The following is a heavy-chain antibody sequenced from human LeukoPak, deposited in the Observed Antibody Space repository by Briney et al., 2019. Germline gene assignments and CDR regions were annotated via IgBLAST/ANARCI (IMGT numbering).Heavy chain of an antibody. CDR3: AKGATRIVVLPAAIRQDCFDP. V-gene: IGHV3-23*01. CDR2: ISGSGGNT. CDR1: GFTFSSYA. Sequence: PGGSLRLSCAASGFTFSSYAMSCGRQAPGMGLEWVSSISGSGGNTYYADSVKGRFTISRDNSKDTLYLQMNSLRTEDTAVYYCAKGATRIVVLPAAIRQDCFDPWGQGTLVTVSS. J-gene: IGHJ5*02. D-gene: IGHD2-2*01.